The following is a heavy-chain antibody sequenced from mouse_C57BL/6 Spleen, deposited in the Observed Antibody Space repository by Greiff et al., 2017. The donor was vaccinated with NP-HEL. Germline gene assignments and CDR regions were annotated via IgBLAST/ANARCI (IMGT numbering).Heavy chain of an antibody. J-gene: IGHJ2*01. V-gene: IGHV3-6*01. CDR1: GYSITSGYY. CDR3: ARLPYYFDD. CDR2: ISYDGSN. Sequence: DVQLQESGPGLVKPSQSLSLTCSVTGYSITSGYYWNWIRQFPGNKLEWMGYISYDGSNNYNPSLKNRISITRDTSKNQFFLKLNSVTTEDTATYYCARLPYYFDDWGQGTTLTVSS. D-gene: IGHD5-5*01.